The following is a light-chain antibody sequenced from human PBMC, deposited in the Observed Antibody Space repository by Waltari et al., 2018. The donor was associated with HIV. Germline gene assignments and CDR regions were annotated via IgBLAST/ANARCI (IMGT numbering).Light chain of an antibody. CDR1: ESVDNK. CDR2: DAS. Sequence: ETVMTQSPATLSASPGDKVTFSCRASESVDNKVAWYQQKPGQSPRLLIYDASTGASGIPGRFIGSGSGTEFTLTISSLQSDDLAIYYCQQYKNWPPWTFGQGTKVEIK. CDR3: QQYKNWPPWT. V-gene: IGKV3-15*01. J-gene: IGKJ1*01.